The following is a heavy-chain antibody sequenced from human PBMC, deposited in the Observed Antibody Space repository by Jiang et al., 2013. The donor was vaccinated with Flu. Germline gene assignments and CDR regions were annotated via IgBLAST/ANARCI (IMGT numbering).Heavy chain of an antibody. CDR1: GFTFTDSY. CDR2: ISDKSYYDNTYTI. J-gene: IGHJ4*02. Sequence: VQLVESGGGLVKPRGSLRLSCAASGFTFTDSYMSWIRQAPGKGLEWIASISDKSYYDNTYTIYYADSVKGRFTISRDDARNSTYLQMNSLRGEDTAVYYCTRTLQEPWEYCSRPSCYSQLYFDYWGQGTLVTVSS. V-gene: IGHV3-11*01. CDR3: TRTLQEPWEYCSRPSCYSQLYFDY. D-gene: IGHD2-2*02.